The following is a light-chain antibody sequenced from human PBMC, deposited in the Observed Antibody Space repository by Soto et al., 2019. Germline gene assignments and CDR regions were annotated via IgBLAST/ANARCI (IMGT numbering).Light chain of an antibody. CDR3: SSYTTSTTLGV. CDR2: DVS. J-gene: IGLJ1*01. Sequence: QSVLTQPASVSGSPGQSITISCTGTSSDVGTYNHVSWYQQHPGKAPKLMIYDVSNQPSGVSNRFSGSKSGNTASLTISGLQAEDEADYYCSSYTTSTTLGVFGTGTKLTVL. CDR1: SSDVGTYNH. V-gene: IGLV2-14*01.